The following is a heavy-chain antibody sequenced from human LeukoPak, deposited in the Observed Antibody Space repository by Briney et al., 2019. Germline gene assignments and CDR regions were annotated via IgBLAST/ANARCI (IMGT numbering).Heavy chain of an antibody. J-gene: IGHJ4*02. CDR3: AKPTRGSGSFLIDF. V-gene: IGHV3-33*06. CDR2: IWNDGSDK. Sequence: GRSLRLSCAASGFTFSSYGMHWARQAPSKGLEWVAVIWNDGSDKYYADSVKGRFTISRDNSKNTLYLQMNSLRAEDTAVYYCAKPTRGSGSFLIDFWGQGTLVTVSS. D-gene: IGHD1-26*01. CDR1: GFTFSSYG.